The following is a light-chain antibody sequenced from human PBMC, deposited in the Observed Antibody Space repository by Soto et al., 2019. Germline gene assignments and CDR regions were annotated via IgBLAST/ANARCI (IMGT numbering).Light chain of an antibody. CDR3: HQYNNWPTRP. Sequence: EIVMTQSPATLSVSPGERATLSCRASQSVSSNLAWYQQKPGQAPRLLIYGASTRATGIPARFSGSGSGTEFTLTISSLQSEDYAVYYCHQYNNWPTRPVGQGTKVDSK. J-gene: IGKJ1*01. CDR2: GAS. CDR1: QSVSSN. V-gene: IGKV3-15*01.